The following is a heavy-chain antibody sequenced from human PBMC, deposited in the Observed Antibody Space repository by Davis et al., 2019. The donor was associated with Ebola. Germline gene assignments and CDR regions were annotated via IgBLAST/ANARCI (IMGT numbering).Heavy chain of an antibody. CDR3: ARDCGKYGSGSYYPSALGY. J-gene: IGHJ4*02. D-gene: IGHD3-10*01. CDR1: GFTFSSYG. CDR2: IRYDGSNK. Sequence: GESLKISCAASGFTFSSYGMHWVRQAPGKGLEWVAFIRYDGSNKYYADSVKGRFTISRDNSKNTLYLQMNSLRAEDTAVYYCARDCGKYGSGSYYPSALGYWGQGTLVTVSS. V-gene: IGHV3-30*02.